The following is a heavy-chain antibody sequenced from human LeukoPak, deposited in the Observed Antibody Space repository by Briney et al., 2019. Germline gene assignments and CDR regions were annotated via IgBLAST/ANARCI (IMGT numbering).Heavy chain of an antibody. CDR1: GFTFSSYA. Sequence: PGGSLRLSCAASGFTFSSYAMSWVRQAPGKGLEWVSAISGSGGSTYYADSVKGRFTISRDNSKNTLYLQMNSLRAEDTAVYYCAKGWGPPSIAVAGTGFDYSGQGTLVPVSS. CDR2: ISGSGGST. D-gene: IGHD6-13*01. CDR3: AKGWGPPSIAVAGTGFDY. V-gene: IGHV3-23*01. J-gene: IGHJ4*02.